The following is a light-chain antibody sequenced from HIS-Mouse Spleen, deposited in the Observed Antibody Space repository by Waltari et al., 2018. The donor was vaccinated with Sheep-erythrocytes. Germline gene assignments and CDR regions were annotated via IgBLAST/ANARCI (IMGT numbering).Light chain of an antibody. V-gene: IGLV2-11*01. CDR3: CSYAGSYNHV. J-gene: IGLJ1*01. Sequence: QSALTQPRSVSGSPGQSVTISCTGTSSDVGRYNYVSWYQQHPGKAPKLMIYDVSKRPSGVPDRFSGSKSGNTASLTISVLQAEDEADYYCCSYAGSYNHVFATGTKVTVL. CDR2: DVS. CDR1: SSDVGRYNY.